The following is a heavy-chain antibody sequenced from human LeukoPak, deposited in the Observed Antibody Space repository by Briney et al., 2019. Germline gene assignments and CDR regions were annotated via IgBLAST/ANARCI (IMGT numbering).Heavy chain of an antibody. CDR3: ARDKGWSYEAAVDY. CDR2: INNYNGNT. D-gene: IGHD6-19*01. J-gene: IGHJ4*02. V-gene: IGHV1-18*04. Sequence: ASVRVSCKASGYAFSSYSISWVRQAPGQGLEWMGWINNYNGNTNYAQKLQGRVSMTIDTSASTAYMELRSLRSDDTAVYYCARDKGWSYEAAVDYWAQGTLVTVSS. CDR1: GYAFSSYS.